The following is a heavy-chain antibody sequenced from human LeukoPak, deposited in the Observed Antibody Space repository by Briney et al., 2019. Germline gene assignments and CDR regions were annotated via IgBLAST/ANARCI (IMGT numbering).Heavy chain of an antibody. CDR3: AREYYWRFDY. D-gene: IGHD3-10*01. J-gene: IGHJ4*02. V-gene: IGHV3-72*01. CDR1: GFTFSGNY. Sequence: GGSLRLSCAASGFTFSGNYMAWVRQAPGKGLEWVGRIRNKANTYTTEYAASVKGRLTISRDDSKNSLYLQMNSLKIEDTAVYYCAREYYWRFDYWGQGALVTVSS. CDR2: IRNKANTYTT.